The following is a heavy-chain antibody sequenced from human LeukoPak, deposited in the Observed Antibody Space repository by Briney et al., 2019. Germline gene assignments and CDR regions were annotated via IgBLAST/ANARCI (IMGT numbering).Heavy chain of an antibody. V-gene: IGHV3-53*04. CDR2: IYSGGST. CDR3: ARVPYGDYADY. Sequence: GGSPRPSCAASGFTVSSNYMSWVRQAPGKGLEWVSVIYSGGSTYYADSVKGRFTISRHNSKNTLYLQMNSLRAEDTAVYYCARVPYGDYADYWGQGTLVTVSS. J-gene: IGHJ4*02. D-gene: IGHD4-17*01. CDR1: GFTVSSNY.